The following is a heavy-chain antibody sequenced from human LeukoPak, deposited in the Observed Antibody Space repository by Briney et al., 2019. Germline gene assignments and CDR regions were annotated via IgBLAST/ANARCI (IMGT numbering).Heavy chain of an antibody. CDR2: MNPNSGDT. CDR3: ARGELLRSGFDY. J-gene: IGHJ4*02. V-gene: IGHV1-2*06. D-gene: IGHD1-26*01. CDR1: GYTFSDYY. Sequence: ASVKVSCKTSGYTFSDYYIHWVRQAPGQGLEWMGRMNPNSGDTNFAQKFQGRVTMTGDTSISTAYMELNSLRSDDTAVYYCARGELLRSGFDYWGQGTLVTVSS.